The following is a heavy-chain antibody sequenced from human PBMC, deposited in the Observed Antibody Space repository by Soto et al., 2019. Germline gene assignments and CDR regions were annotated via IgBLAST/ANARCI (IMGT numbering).Heavy chain of an antibody. Sequence: SKNLSLTCTVSDVSISSYYWSWIRQPPGKGLEWIGYIYYSVSTNYNPSLKSRVTISVDTSKNQFSLKLSSVTAADTPVYYCGGHETRHGDYGYLGQGNLVTVSS. CDR3: GGHETRHGDYGY. J-gene: IGHJ4*02. CDR1: DVSISSYY. V-gene: IGHV4-59*08. D-gene: IGHD4-17*01. CDR2: IYYSVST.